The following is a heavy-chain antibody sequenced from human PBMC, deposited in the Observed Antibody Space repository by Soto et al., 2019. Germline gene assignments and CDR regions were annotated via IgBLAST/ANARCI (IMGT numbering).Heavy chain of an antibody. J-gene: IGHJ5*02. CDR1: GYTFTSYG. Sequence: ASVNVSCKASGYTFTSYGISWVRQAPGQGLEWMGWISAYNGNTNYAQKLQGRVTMTTDTSTSTAYMELRSLRSDDTAVYYCARDQWLLAAAGYEDLFRFDPWGQGTLVTVSS. V-gene: IGHV1-18*01. CDR3: ARDQWLLAAAGYEDLFRFDP. CDR2: ISAYNGNT. D-gene: IGHD6-13*01.